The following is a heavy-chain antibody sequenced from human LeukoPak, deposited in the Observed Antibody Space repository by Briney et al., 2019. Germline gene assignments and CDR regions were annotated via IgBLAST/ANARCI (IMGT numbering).Heavy chain of an antibody. J-gene: IGHJ4*02. CDR3: ARLADSSLGY. D-gene: IGHD3-22*01. CDR1: GYRFTNYW. CDR2: IYPSDSDT. V-gene: IGHV5-51*01. Sequence: GESLKISCKGSGYRFTNYWIGWVRQMPGKGLEWMGIIYPSDSDTKYSPAFQGQVTISVDKSITTAYLQWSSLKASDTAVYYCARLADSSLGYWGQGTPVTVSS.